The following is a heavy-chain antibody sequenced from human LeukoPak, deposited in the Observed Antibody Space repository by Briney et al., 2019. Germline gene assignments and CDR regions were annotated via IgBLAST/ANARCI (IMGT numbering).Heavy chain of an antibody. Sequence: SETLSLTCTVSGGSISSYYWSWIRQPPGKGLEWIGYIYYSGSTNYSPSLKSRVTISVDTSKNQFSLKLSSVTAADTAVYYCAGSYCSSTSCQTMQTLYFDYWGQGTLVTVSS. CDR2: IYYSGST. V-gene: IGHV4-59*08. D-gene: IGHD2-2*01. CDR3: AGSYCSSTSCQTMQTLYFDY. J-gene: IGHJ4*02. CDR1: GGSISSYY.